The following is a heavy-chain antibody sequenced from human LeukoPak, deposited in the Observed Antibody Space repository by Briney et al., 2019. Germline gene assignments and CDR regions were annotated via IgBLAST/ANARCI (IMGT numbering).Heavy chain of an antibody. CDR2: MSTYNGNT. D-gene: IGHD3-10*01. CDR1: GYTFTSYG. V-gene: IGHV1-18*01. J-gene: IGHJ3*02. CDR3: SRCMEESFAFDI. Sequence: ASVKVSCKASGYTFTSYGINWVRQATGQGLEWMGWMSTYNGNTNYAQKLQGRVTMTTNTSTSTAYMELRSLRSDDTAVYYCSRCMEESFAFDIWGQGTMVSVSS.